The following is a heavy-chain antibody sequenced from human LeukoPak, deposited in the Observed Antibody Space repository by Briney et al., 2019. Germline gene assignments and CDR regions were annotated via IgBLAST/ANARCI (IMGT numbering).Heavy chain of an antibody. CDR1: GFTFSSYS. CDR2: ISSSSSYI. CDR3: ARDDTPQRVVVPAAMDY. Sequence: GVSLRLSCAASGFTFSSYSMNWVRQDPGKGLEWVSSISSSSSYIYYADSVKGRFTISRDNAKNSLYLQMNSLRAEDTAVYYCARDDTPQRVVVPAAMDYWGQGTLVTVSS. D-gene: IGHD2-2*01. V-gene: IGHV3-21*01. J-gene: IGHJ4*02.